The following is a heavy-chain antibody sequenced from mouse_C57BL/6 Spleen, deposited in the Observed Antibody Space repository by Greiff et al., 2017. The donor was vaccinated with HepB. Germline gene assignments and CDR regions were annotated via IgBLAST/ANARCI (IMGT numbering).Heavy chain of an antibody. D-gene: IGHD2-4*01. Sequence: VQLQQSGPELVKPGASVKISCKASGYTFTDYYMNWVKQSHGKSLEWIGDINPNNGGTSYNQKFKGKATLTVDKSSSTAYMELRSLTSEDSAVYYCARWRLRRGYAMDYWGQGTSVTVSS. CDR1: GYTFTDYY. CDR2: INPNNGGT. V-gene: IGHV1-26*01. J-gene: IGHJ4*01. CDR3: ARWRLRRGYAMDY.